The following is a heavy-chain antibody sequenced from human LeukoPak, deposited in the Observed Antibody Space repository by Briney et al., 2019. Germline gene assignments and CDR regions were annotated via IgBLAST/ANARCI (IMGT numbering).Heavy chain of an antibody. D-gene: IGHD2-15*01. CDR2: IREDGSDT. CDR3: AREWWYLDY. Sequence: GGSLRLSCAASGFTFSTYAMTWVRQAPGRGLEWVARIREDGSDTYYVDSVKGRFTISRDKAKKTVYLQMNSLRVEDTAVYYCAREWWYLDYWGQGTLVTVSS. V-gene: IGHV3-7*05. CDR1: GFTFSTYA. J-gene: IGHJ4*02.